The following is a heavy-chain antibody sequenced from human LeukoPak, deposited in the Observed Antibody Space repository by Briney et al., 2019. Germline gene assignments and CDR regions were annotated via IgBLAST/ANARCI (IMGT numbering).Heavy chain of an antibody. D-gene: IGHD6-13*01. J-gene: IGHJ3*02. CDR1: GGSISSYY. Sequence: SETLSLTCTVSGGSISSYYWSWIRQPPGKGLEWIGHIYYSGSTNYNPSLKSRVTISVDTSKNQFSLKLSSVTAADTAVYYCARDGGYGDAFDIWGQGTMVTVSS. CDR3: ARDGGYGDAFDI. V-gene: IGHV4-59*01. CDR2: IYYSGST.